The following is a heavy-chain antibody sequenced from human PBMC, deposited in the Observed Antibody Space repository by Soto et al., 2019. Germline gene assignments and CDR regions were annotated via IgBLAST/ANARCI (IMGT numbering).Heavy chain of an antibody. CDR1: GFPFSGYA. V-gene: IGHV3-23*01. D-gene: IGHD6-19*01. CDR3: ARGRDIAVAGTHLHY. CDR2: VSGSGAGT. J-gene: IGHJ4*02. Sequence: EVQLLESGGGLVQPGGSLRLSCAASGFPFSGYAMGWVRQAPGKGLDWVSGVSGSGAGTNYADSVRGRFTISRDNSKNTLYLQMSSLRAEDTAVYYCARGRDIAVAGTHLHYWGQGTLVTVSS.